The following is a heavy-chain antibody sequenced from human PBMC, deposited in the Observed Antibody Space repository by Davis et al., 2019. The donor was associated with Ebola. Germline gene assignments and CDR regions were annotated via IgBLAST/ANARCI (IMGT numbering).Heavy chain of an antibody. J-gene: IGHJ5*01. CDR3: AKGRTGSAYSGSTS. CDR1: GFTFSSYA. Sequence: PGGSLRLSCAASGFTFSSYAMSWVRQAPGKGLEWVSAISGSGGSTYYADSVKGRFTISRDNSKNTLYLQMNSLRAEDTAIYYCAKGRTGSAYSGSTSWGQGTLVTVSS. CDR2: ISGSGGST. V-gene: IGHV3-23*01. D-gene: IGHD2-8*02.